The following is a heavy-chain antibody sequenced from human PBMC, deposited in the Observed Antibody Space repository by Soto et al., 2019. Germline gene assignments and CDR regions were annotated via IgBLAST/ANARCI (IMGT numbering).Heavy chain of an antibody. D-gene: IGHD5-12*01. CDR3: ARDTVDIVATTLYCFDY. J-gene: IGHJ4*02. Sequence: ASVKVSCKASGYTFTSYGISWVRQAPGQGLEWMGWISAYNGNTNYAQKLQGRVTMTTDTSTSTAYMELRSLRSDDTAVYYCARDTVDIVATTLYCFDYWGQGTLGTAPQ. V-gene: IGHV1-18*04. CDR2: ISAYNGNT. CDR1: GYTFTSYG.